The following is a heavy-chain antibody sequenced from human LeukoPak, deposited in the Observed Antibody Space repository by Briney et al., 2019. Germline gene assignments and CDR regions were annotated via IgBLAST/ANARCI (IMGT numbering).Heavy chain of an antibody. V-gene: IGHV3-23*01. D-gene: IGHD3-10*01. CDR2: LSNSGGTT. CDR3: AKGRPLPRRGAFDI. J-gene: IGHJ3*02. Sequence: PGGSLRLSCAASGFTFSSYAMSWVRQAPGKGLEWVSVLSNSGGTTYYANSVKGRFTISRDNSKNTLYLQMNSLRAEDTALYYCAKGRPLPRRGAFDIWGQGTMVTVSS. CDR1: GFTFSSYA.